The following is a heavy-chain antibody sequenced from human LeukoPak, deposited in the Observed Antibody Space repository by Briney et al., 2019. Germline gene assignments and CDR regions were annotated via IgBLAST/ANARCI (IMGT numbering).Heavy chain of an antibody. V-gene: IGHV4-34*01. D-gene: IGHD2-21*02. CDR1: GGSFSGYY. J-gene: IGHJ3*02. CDR2: INHSGST. Sequence: NSSETLSLTCAVYGGSFSGYYWSWIRQPPGKGLEWIGEINHSGSTNYNPSLKSRVTISVDTSKNQFSLKLSSVTAADTAVYYCAREVGNCGGDCYRPRDDAFDIWGQGTMVTVSS. CDR3: AREVGNCGGDCYRPRDDAFDI.